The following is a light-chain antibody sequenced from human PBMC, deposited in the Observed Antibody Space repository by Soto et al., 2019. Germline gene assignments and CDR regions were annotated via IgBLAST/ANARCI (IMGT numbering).Light chain of an antibody. CDR1: SSDVGGYNY. Sequence: QSVLTQPSSVSGSPGQSITISCTGTSSDVGGYNYVSWYQQHPGKAPKLMIYEVSNRPSGVSNRFPGSKSGNTASLTISGLQAEDEADYYCSSYTSSSTLFGTGTKVTVL. CDR3: SSYTSSSTL. J-gene: IGLJ1*01. V-gene: IGLV2-14*01. CDR2: EVS.